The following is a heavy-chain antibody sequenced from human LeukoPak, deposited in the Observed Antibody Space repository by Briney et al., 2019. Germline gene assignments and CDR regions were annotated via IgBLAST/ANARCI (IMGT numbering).Heavy chain of an antibody. V-gene: IGHV1-2*06. CDR2: INPNSGGT. Sequence: ASVKVSCKASGYTFTGYYMHWVRQAPGQGLEWMGRINPNSGGTNYAQKFQGRVTMTRDTSISTAYMELSRLRSDDTAVYYCARDLGTAKTRYMSWDYYYYYMDVWGKGTTVTVSS. CDR3: ARDLGTAKTRYMSWDYYYYYMDV. CDR1: GYTFTGYY. D-gene: IGHD5-18*01. J-gene: IGHJ6*03.